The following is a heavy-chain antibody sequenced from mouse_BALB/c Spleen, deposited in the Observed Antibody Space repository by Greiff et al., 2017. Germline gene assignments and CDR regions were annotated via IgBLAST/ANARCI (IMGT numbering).Heavy chain of an antibody. CDR1: GFNIKDTY. V-gene: IGHV14-3*02. CDR3: ARLDGAY. Sequence: EVKLMESGAELVKPGASVKLSCTASGFNIKDTYMHWVKQRPEQGLEWIGRIDPANGNTKYDPKFQGKATITADTSSNTAYLQLSSLTSEDTAVYYCARLDGAYWGQGTLVTVSA. CDR2: IDPANGNT. J-gene: IGHJ3*01.